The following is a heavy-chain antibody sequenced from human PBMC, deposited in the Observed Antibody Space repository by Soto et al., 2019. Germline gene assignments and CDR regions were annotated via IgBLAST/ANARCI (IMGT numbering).Heavy chain of an antibody. D-gene: IGHD2-21*01. CDR3: ARLRFCGGDNCYPLDI. J-gene: IGHJ3*02. Sequence: QVQLVQSGAEVKKPGASVKVSCKASGYRFTSQTMHWVRQAPGQRLEWMGWIIAGSGNTKYSQNFQGRLTITRDTAAKTVYMDLSSLRSEDTAVYYCARLRFCGGDNCYPLDIWGQGTMVSVSS. V-gene: IGHV1-3*01. CDR1: GYRFTSQT. CDR2: IIAGSGNT.